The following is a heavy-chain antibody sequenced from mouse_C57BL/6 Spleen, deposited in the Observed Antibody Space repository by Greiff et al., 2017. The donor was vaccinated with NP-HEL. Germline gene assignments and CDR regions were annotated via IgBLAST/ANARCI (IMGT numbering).Heavy chain of an antibody. CDR2: IDPSDSYT. J-gene: IGHJ4*01. Sequence: QVQLQQPGAELVMPGASVKLSCKASGYTFTSYWMHWVKQRPGQGLEWIGEIDPSDSYTNYNQKFKGKSTLTVDKSSSTAYMQLSSLTSEDSAVYYCARPYLYYAMNYWGQGTSVTVSS. D-gene: IGHD6-5*01. V-gene: IGHV1-69*01. CDR3: ARPYLYYAMNY. CDR1: GYTFTSYW.